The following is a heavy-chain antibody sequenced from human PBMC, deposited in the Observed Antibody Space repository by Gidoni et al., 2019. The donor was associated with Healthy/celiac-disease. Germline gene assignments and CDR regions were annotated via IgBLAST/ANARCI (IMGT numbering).Heavy chain of an antibody. V-gene: IGHV1-69*01. CDR2: IIPIFGTA. J-gene: IGHJ6*02. CDR3: ARGDIVVVPAAIQGYYYYGMDV. CDR1: GGTFSRYA. Sequence: QVQLVQSGAEVKKPGSSVKVSCKASGGTFSRYAISWVRQAPGQGLEWMGGIIPIFGTANYAQKFQGRVTITAAESTSTAYMELSSLRSEDTAVYYCARGDIVVVPAAIQGYYYYGMDVWGQGTTVTVSS. D-gene: IGHD2-2*01.